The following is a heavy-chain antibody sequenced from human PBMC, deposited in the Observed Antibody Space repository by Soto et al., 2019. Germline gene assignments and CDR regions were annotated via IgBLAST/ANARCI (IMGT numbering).Heavy chain of an antibody. V-gene: IGHV3-23*01. CDR1: GFTFSSYS. J-gene: IGHJ4*02. D-gene: IGHD3-10*01. CDR2: ISGSGVST. CDR3: AKDGRRFMVRRVNFYFDY. Sequence: GGSLRLSCAACGFTFSSYSISWVRQAPWKGLEWVSDISGSGVSTYYADSVKGRFTISRDNSKKTLYLQMNSLRAEDTAVYYCAKDGRRFMVRRVNFYFDYWGQRTLVTVSS.